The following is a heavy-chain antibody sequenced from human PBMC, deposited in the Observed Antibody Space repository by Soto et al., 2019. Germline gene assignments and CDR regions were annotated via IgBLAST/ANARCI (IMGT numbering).Heavy chain of an antibody. V-gene: IGHV6-1*01. CDR3: AKGDNLGPKTGYAFDP. CDR2: TYFRSKWYN. D-gene: IGHD5-12*01. Sequence: WQTLSLSCAISGDSVSSNTASWKWIRQSPSRGLEWLGRTYFRSKWYNDYAVSVKSRIIINPDTSNNQFSLQLNSVTPEDTAVYFCAKGDNLGPKTGYAFDPWGQGIMVTVSS. J-gene: IGHJ5*02. CDR1: GDSVSSNTAS.